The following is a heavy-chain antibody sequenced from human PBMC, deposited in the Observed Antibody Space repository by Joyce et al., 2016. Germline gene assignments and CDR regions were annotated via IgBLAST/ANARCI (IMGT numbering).Heavy chain of an antibody. V-gene: IGHV4-59*11. CDR1: GGSTSRHY. Sequence: QVQLQESGPRLVKTSETLSLTCTVSGGSTSRHYWSCIRQPPGKGLEYIGYIYYTEITNCNFSLSSRVAISLGTSKNQFSLDLRSVTTADTAVYYCARGGSGNYYDYWGQGILVIVSS. D-gene: IGHD3-10*01. CDR3: ARGGSGNYYDY. CDR2: IYYTEIT. J-gene: IGHJ4*02.